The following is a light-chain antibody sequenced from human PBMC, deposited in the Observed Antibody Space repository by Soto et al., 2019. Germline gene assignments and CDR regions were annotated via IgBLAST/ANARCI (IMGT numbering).Light chain of an antibody. Sequence: EIVFTQSPDTLSLSPGERATLSCSASKSFSRSYLAWYQQKPGQAPRLLIYGASSRATGIPDRFSGSGSGTDFTLTISSLEPEDFAVYYCQQRSNWPPITFGQGTRLEIK. CDR2: GAS. CDR1: KSFSRSY. CDR3: QQRSNWPPIT. V-gene: IGKV3D-20*02. J-gene: IGKJ5*01.